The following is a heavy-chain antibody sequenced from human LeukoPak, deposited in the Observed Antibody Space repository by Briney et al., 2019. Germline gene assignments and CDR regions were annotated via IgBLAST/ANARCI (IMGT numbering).Heavy chain of an antibody. D-gene: IGHD1-26*01. CDR3: ARGNSGIYAHFDY. CDR2: ISYDGNNK. CDR1: GFTVSSNY. V-gene: IGHV3-30-3*01. J-gene: IGHJ4*02. Sequence: GGSLRLSCAASGFTVSSNYMSWVRQAPGKGLEWVAVISYDGNNKYYADSVKGRFTISRDNSKNTLYLQMNGLRAEDTALYYCARGNSGIYAHFDYWGQGTLVTVSS.